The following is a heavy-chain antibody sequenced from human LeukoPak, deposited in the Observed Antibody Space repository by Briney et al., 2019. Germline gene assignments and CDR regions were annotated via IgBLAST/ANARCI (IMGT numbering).Heavy chain of an antibody. CDR3: ARVSTNSNGWYHFDN. J-gene: IGHJ4*02. V-gene: IGHV3-53*01. Sequence: GGSLRLSCAASGFTVSSNYMGWVRQGPGKGLEWVSYINTGGDTNHADSVKGRFTISRDNSKNTLYLQMNSLRVEDMAVYFCARVSTNSNGWYHFDNWGQGTLVTVST. D-gene: IGHD6-19*01. CDR2: INTGGDT. CDR1: GFTVSSNY.